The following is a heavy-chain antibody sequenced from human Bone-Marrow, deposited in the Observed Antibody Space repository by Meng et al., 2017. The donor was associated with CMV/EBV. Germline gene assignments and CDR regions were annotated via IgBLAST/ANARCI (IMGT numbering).Heavy chain of an antibody. Sequence: GGSLRLPCAPSGFPFSSFAMHWVRQAPGKGLEGVAVISYDGSNKYYADSVKGRFTISRDNSKNTLCLQMNSLRAEDTAVYYCAKGQPYYYYGMDVWGQGTTVTVSS. CDR1: GFPFSSFA. CDR2: ISYDGSNK. V-gene: IGHV3-30*16. CDR3: AKGQPYYYYGMDV. D-gene: IGHD6-13*01. J-gene: IGHJ6*02.